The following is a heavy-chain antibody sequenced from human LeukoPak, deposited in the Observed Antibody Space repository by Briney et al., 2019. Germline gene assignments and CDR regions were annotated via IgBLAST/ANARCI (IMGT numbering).Heavy chain of an antibody. V-gene: IGHV3-48*02. Sequence: GGSLRLSCAASGFTFSSYSMNWVRHAPGKGLEWVSYISSTGNTIYYADSVKGRFTISRDNAKNSLYLQMNSLRDEDTAVYYCARWFGESSYNWFDPWGQGTLVTVSS. CDR2: ISSTGNTI. CDR3: ARWFGESSYNWFDP. CDR1: GFTFSSYS. J-gene: IGHJ5*02. D-gene: IGHD3-10*01.